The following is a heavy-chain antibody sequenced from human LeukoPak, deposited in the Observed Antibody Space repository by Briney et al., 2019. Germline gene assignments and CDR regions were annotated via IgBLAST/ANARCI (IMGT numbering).Heavy chain of an antibody. Sequence: GGSLRLSCAASGFTFSSHWMHWVRQAPGKGLEWVSSISTSSSSKYYADSVKGRFTVSRDNAKNSLDLQMNSLRAEDTAVYYCARWDDLFLIDFWGQGTLVTVSS. CDR3: ARWDDLFLIDF. J-gene: IGHJ4*02. CDR2: ISTSSSSK. CDR1: GFTFSSHW. V-gene: IGHV3-21*01. D-gene: IGHD3-9*01.